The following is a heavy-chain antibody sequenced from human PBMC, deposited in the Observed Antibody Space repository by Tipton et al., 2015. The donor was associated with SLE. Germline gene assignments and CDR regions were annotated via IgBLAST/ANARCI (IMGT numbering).Heavy chain of an antibody. V-gene: IGHV3-43*01. D-gene: IGHD1-26*01. CDR2: ISWDGGST. Sequence: SLRLSCAASGFTFDDYTMHWVRQAPGKGLEWVSLISWDGGSTYYADSVKGRFTISRDNSKNSLYLQMNGLRTEDTALYYCAKDTQTDEWAGFDYWGQGTLVTVSS. J-gene: IGHJ4*02. CDR1: GFTFDDYT. CDR3: AKDTQTDEWAGFDY.